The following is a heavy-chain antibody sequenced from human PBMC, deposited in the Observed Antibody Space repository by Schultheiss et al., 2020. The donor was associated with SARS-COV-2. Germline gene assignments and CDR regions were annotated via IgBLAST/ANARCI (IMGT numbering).Heavy chain of an antibody. D-gene: IGHD2-15*01. CDR3: ARGAYVVVAATTGDAFDI. CDR1: GFTFSSYG. J-gene: IGHJ3*02. CDR2: IWYDGSNK. V-gene: IGHV3-33*01. Sequence: GSLRLSCAASGFTFSSYGMHWVRQAPGKGLEWVAVIWYDGSNKYYADSVKGRFTISRDNSKNTLYLQMNSLRAEDTAVYYCARGAYVVVAATTGDAFDIWGQGTMVTVSS.